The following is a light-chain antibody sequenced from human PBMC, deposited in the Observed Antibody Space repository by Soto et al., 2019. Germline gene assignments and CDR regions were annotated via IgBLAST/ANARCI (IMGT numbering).Light chain of an antibody. CDR1: QSISSS. Sequence: EIVMTQSPATLSVSPGERATLSCRASQSISSSLAWYQQKPGQAPRLLIYDASTRATGIPASFSGCGSGTEFTLTISSLQSEDFAVYYCQQYYDWPITFGQGTRLDIK. CDR2: DAS. J-gene: IGKJ5*01. V-gene: IGKV3-15*01. CDR3: QQYYDWPIT.